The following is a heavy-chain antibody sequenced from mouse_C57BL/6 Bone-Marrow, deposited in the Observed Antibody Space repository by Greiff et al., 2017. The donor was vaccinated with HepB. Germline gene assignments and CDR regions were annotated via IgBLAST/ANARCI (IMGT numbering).Heavy chain of an antibody. CDR2: ISSGGSYT. CDR1: GFTFSSYG. J-gene: IGHJ2*01. V-gene: IGHV5-6*01. Sequence: EVQLVESGGDLVKPGGSLKLSCAASGFTFSSYGMSWVRQTPDKRLEWVATISSGGSYTYYPDSVKGRFTISRDNAKNTLYLQMSSLKSEDTAMYYCARHTPLDYWGQGTTLTVSS. CDR3: ARHTPLDY.